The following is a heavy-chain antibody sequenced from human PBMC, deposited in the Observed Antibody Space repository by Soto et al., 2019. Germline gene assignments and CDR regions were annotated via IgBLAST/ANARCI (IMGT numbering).Heavy chain of an antibody. Sequence: QVQLQQWGAGLLKPSETLSLTCAVYGGSFSGYYWSWIRQPPGKGLEWIGEINHSGSTNYNPSLKIRVTISVDTSKNQFSLKLSSVTTADTAVYYCARRDYGGNSSDYWGQGTLVTVSS. J-gene: IGHJ4*02. CDR1: GGSFSGYY. CDR2: INHSGST. CDR3: ARRDYGGNSSDY. D-gene: IGHD4-17*01. V-gene: IGHV4-34*01.